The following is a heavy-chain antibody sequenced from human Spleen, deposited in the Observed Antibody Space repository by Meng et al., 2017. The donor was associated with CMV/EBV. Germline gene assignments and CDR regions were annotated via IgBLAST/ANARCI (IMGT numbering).Heavy chain of an antibody. Sequence: SETLSLTCAVYGGSFSGYYWSWIRQPPGKGLEWIGEINHSGSTNYNPSLKSRVTILVDTSKNQFSLKPSSVTAADTAVYYCARELGYCSSTSCTRGWFDPWGQGTLVTVSS. J-gene: IGHJ5*02. CDR1: GGSFSGYY. CDR2: INHSGST. D-gene: IGHD2-2*01. V-gene: IGHV4-34*01. CDR3: ARELGYCSSTSCTRGWFDP.